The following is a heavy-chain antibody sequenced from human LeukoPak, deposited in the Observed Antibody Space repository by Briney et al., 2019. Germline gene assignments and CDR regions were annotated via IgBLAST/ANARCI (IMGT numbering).Heavy chain of an antibody. CDR1: GFTFTSYW. CDR2: ISSSSSTI. Sequence: GGSLRLSCAASGFTFTSYWMHWVRQAPGKGLEWVSYISSSSSTIYYADSVKGRFTISRDNAKNSLYLQMNSLRAEDTAVYYCARSTSFAAAAFDYWGQGTLVTVSS. D-gene: IGHD6-13*01. J-gene: IGHJ4*02. V-gene: IGHV3-48*04. CDR3: ARSTSFAAAAFDY.